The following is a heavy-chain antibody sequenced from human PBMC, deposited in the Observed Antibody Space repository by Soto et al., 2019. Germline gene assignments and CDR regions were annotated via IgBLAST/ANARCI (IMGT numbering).Heavy chain of an antibody. D-gene: IGHD2-15*01. CDR1: GFTFSSYG. CDR3: AKDRRSGGPYYYGMDV. V-gene: IGHV3-30*18. Sequence: QVQLVESGGGVVQHGRSLRLSCAASGFTFSSYGMHWVRQAPGKGLEWVAVISYDGSNKYYADSVKGRFTISRDNSKNTLYLQMNSLRAEDTAVYYGAKDRRSGGPYYYGMDVWGQGTTVTVSS. CDR2: ISYDGSNK. J-gene: IGHJ6*02.